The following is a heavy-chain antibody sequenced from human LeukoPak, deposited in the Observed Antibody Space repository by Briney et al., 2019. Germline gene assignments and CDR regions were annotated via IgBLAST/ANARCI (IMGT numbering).Heavy chain of an antibody. V-gene: IGHV4-39*07. Sequence: SETLSLTCTVSGASISSGGYYWTWIRQPPGKGLEWIGEINHSGSTNYNPSLKSRVTISVDTSKNQFSLKLSSVTAADTAVYYCARLGLYKGMVQGATTWSQGTLVTVSS. CDR3: ARLGLYKGMVQGATT. CDR1: GASISSGGYY. D-gene: IGHD3-10*01. CDR2: INHSGST. J-gene: IGHJ5*02.